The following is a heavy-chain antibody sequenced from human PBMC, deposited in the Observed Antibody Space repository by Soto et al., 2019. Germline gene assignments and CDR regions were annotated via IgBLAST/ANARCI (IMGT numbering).Heavy chain of an antibody. CDR2: MNPNSGNG. V-gene: IGHV1-8*01. Sequence: GASVKVSCKASGYAFSNTDISRVRQSTGQGLEWMGWMNPNSGNGGYAQKFQGRVTMTRDTSTSTAYMELSSLASDDTAIYYCARMATSGTLNWFDPWGQGTLVTVSS. J-gene: IGHJ5*02. CDR1: GYAFSNTD. CDR3: ARMATSGTLNWFDP.